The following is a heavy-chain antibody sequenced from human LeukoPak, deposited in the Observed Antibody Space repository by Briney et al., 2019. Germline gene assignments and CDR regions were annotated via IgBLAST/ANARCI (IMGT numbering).Heavy chain of an antibody. CDR3: ARGQYYYDSSGYYTLGY. Sequence: GGSLRLSCAASGFSLDDYGMSWVRQAPGKGLEWVSGINWNGGSTGYADSVKGRFTISRDNAKNSLYLQMNSLRAEDTALYYCARGQYYYDSSGYYTLGYWGQGTPVTVSS. D-gene: IGHD3-22*01. V-gene: IGHV3-20*04. CDR1: GFSLDDYG. J-gene: IGHJ4*02. CDR2: INWNGGST.